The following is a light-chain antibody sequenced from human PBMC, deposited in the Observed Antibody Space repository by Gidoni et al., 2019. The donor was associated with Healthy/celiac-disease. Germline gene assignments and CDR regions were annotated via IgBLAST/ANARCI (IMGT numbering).Light chain of an antibody. V-gene: IGKV1-33*01. Sequence: DIQMTQSPSSLSASVGDSVTITCQASQDISNYLNWYQQKPGKAPKLLIYDASNLETGVPARFSGSGSGTDFTFTISSLQPEDIATYYCQQYDNLLLLTFGGXTKVEIK. CDR2: DAS. CDR1: QDISNY. CDR3: QQYDNLLLLT. J-gene: IGKJ4*01.